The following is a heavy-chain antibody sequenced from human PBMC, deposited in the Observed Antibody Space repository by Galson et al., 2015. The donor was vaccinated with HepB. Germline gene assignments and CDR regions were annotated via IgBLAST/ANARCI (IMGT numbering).Heavy chain of an antibody. D-gene: IGHD1-26*01. V-gene: IGHV3-23*01. CDR2: IISAGNK. Sequence: SLRLSCAASGFTFGTYTMSWVRPAPGKGLEWVSAIISAGNKYYIDSVKGRFTISRDNSKNTLYLQMNSLRVEDTAVYFCARRYSGYFDLWGRGTLVTVSS. CDR1: GFTFGTYT. J-gene: IGHJ4*02. CDR3: ARRYSGYFDL.